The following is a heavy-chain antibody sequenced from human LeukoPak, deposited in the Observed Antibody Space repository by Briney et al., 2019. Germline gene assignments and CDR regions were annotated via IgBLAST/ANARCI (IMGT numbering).Heavy chain of an antibody. J-gene: IGHJ5*02. CDR3: EKLRSNWFDP. V-gene: IGHV1-69*04. Sequence: AVKVSCKPSGGTFSSYAIRWVRQTPEQGLEWMGRTIPILVIANYTQKFQGRVTITADKSTSTAYMELSSLRSEDTAVYYCEKLRSNWFDPGGKGTLVTVSS. D-gene: IGHD1-26*01. CDR1: GGTFSSYA. CDR2: TIPILVIA.